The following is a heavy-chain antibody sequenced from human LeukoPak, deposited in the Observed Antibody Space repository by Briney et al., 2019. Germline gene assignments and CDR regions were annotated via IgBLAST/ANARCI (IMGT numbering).Heavy chain of an antibody. CDR3: ASQVPRDGYNYRYFDY. V-gene: IGHV3-7*01. Sequence: GGSLRLSCAASGFTFSSYWMSWVRQAPGKGLEWVANIKQDGSEKYYVDSVKGRFTISRDNAKNSLYLQMNSLRAEDTAVYYCASQVPRDGYNYRYFDYWGQGTLVTVSS. D-gene: IGHD5-24*01. CDR2: IKQDGSEK. J-gene: IGHJ4*02. CDR1: GFTFSSYW.